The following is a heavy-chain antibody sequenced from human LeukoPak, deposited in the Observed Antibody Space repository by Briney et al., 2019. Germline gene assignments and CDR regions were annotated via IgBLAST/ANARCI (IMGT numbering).Heavy chain of an antibody. V-gene: IGHV3-15*01. Sequence: GGSLRLSCAASGFTFSNAWVSWVRQAPGKGLEWVGRIKSKTDGETTDYAAPVKGRFTISRDDSKNTLYLQMNSLKIEDTAVYYCTTSMDVWGQGTTVTVSS. CDR1: GFTFSNAW. J-gene: IGHJ6*02. CDR3: TTSMDV. CDR2: IKSKTDGETT.